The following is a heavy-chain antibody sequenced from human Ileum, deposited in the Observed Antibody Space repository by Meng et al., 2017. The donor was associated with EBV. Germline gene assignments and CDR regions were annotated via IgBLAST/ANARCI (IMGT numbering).Heavy chain of an antibody. D-gene: IGHD1-26*01. CDR2: IYYSGTT. V-gene: IGHV4-28*01. CDR1: GYSISPTNW. J-gene: IGHJ4*02. Sequence: VQLQEAGPGLVKPSDPLSLTCAVSGYSISPTNWWGWIRQPPGKGLEWIGHIYYSGTTYNNPSLKSRVTMSIDPSKNQFSLKLSSVTAVDTAVYYCARNSESGSYIDYWGLGTLVTVSS. CDR3: ARNSESGSYIDY.